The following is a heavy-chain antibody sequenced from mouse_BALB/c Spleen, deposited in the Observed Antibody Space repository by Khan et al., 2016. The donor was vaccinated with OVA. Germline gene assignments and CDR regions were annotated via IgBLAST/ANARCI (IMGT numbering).Heavy chain of an antibody. Sequence: QIQLVQSGPELKKPGETVRISCKASGYTFTTAGMQWVQKMPGKGLKWIGWINTHSGVPKYAEDFKGRFVISLETSASTVYLQITNLKNEDTATYFCARGGAAFYRNDGGAMDYWGQGTSVTVSS. CDR3: ARGGAAFYRNDGGAMDY. CDR1: GYTFTTAG. V-gene: IGHV9-4*02. CDR2: INTHSGVP. J-gene: IGHJ4*01. D-gene: IGHD2-14*01.